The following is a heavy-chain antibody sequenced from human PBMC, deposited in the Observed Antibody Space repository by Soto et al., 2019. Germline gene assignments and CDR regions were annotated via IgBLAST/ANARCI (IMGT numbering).Heavy chain of an antibody. CDR1: GGNFSSNG. Sequence: SVKVSCKAPGGNFSSNGIRWVRQAPGQGLELMGGIIPTFGTTNYAHKFRGRVTITADESTGTAYMELSSLRSDDTAVYYCAGASDSTWYNWLDPWGQGTLVTVSS. J-gene: IGHJ5*02. D-gene: IGHD4-4*01. CDR2: IIPTFGTT. CDR3: AGASDSTWYNWLDP. V-gene: IGHV1-69*13.